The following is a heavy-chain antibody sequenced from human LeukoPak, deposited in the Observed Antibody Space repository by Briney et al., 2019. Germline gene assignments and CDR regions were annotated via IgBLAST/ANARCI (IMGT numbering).Heavy chain of an antibody. Sequence: GGSLRLSCAASGFTFSSYEMNWVRQAPGKGLEWFSYISSSGSTIYYADSVKGRFTISRDNAKNSLYLQMNSLRAEDTAVYYCATLPSGYDSWFDPWGQGTLVTVSS. CDR3: ATLPSGYDSWFDP. CDR1: GFTFSSYE. CDR2: ISSSGSTI. D-gene: IGHD5-12*01. V-gene: IGHV3-48*03. J-gene: IGHJ5*02.